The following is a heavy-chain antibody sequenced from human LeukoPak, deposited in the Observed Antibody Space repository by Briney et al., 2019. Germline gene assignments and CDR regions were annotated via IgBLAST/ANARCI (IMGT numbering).Heavy chain of an antibody. CDR3: SIHRSGYGSVYDY. J-gene: IGHJ4*02. V-gene: IGHV3-48*03. D-gene: IGHD3-10*01. Sequence: GGSLRLSCAASGFTSSNYEMNWVRQAPGQGLEWVSYISRGGSDIYYADSVKGRFTISSDNAKNSVYLQINSLRAEDTAGYYFSIHRSGYGSVYDYWGQGTLVTVSS. CDR2: ISRGGSDI. CDR1: GFTSSNYE.